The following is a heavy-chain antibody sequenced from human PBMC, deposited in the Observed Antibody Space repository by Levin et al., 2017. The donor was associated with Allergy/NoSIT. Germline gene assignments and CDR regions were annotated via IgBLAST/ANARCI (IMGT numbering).Heavy chain of an antibody. J-gene: IGHJ4*02. V-gene: IGHV3-11*01. CDR3: VRDWASTGTTPVDY. CDR1: GFTFSDYY. CDR2: ISSRGNII. D-gene: IGHD1-7*01. Sequence: GESLKISCAASGFTFSDYYMNWIRQAPGKGLEWVSYISSRGNIIYYADSVKGRFTISRDNAKNSLYLQMNSLRAEDTAVYYCVRDWASTGTTPVDYWGQGTLVTVSS.